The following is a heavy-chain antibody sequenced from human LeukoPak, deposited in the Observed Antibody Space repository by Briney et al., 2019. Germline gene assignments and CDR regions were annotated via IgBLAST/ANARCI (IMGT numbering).Heavy chain of an antibody. J-gene: IGHJ6*03. CDR3: ARISPQLVYYYYYYYMDD. V-gene: IGHV4-4*09. Sequence: SETLSLTCTVSGRSISSYYWSWIRQPPGKGLEWIGYNYTSGITNYNPSLKSRVTISVDTSKNQFSLKLSSVTAADTAVYYCARISPQLVYYYYYYYMDDWGKGTTVTVSS. D-gene: IGHD6-13*01. CDR1: GRSISSYY. CDR2: NYTSGIT.